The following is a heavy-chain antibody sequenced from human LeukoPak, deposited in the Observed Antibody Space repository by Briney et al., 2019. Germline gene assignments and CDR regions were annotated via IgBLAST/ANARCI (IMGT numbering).Heavy chain of an antibody. J-gene: IGHJ4*02. CDR3: TDSKDYGDFSFDY. V-gene: IGHV3-23*01. CDR2: ISGSGGST. CDR1: GFTFSSYA. Sequence: PGGSLRLSCAASGFTFSSYAMSCVRQAPGKGLEWVSAISGSGGSTYYADSVKGRFTISRDNSKNTLYLQMNSLRAEDTAVYYCTDSKDYGDFSFDYWGQGTLVTVSS. D-gene: IGHD4-17*01.